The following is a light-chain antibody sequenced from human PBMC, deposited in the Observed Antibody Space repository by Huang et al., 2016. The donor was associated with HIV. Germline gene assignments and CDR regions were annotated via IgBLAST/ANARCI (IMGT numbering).Light chain of an antibody. Sequence: DIQMTQSPSAFSASIGDRVIIACRWSQDITKYLAWFQQKPGKVPKRLIYAASNLEGGVPSRFSGSGSGTEFTLTSSSLQPEDSATYYCLQHNDFPLTFGGGTRVEI. CDR1: QDITKY. CDR2: AAS. J-gene: IGKJ4*01. CDR3: LQHNDFPLT. V-gene: IGKV1-17*03.